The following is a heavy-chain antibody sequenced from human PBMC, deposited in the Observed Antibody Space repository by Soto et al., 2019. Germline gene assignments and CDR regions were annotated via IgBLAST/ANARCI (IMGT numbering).Heavy chain of an antibody. CDR3: ASPYYDFWSGTKRSIDY. CDR1: GGSFSGYC. D-gene: IGHD3-3*01. J-gene: IGHJ4*02. Sequence: PSETLSLTCAVYGGSFSGYCWSWIRQPPGKGLEWIGEINHSGSTNYNPSLKSRVTISLDTSKNQFSLRLSSVTAADTAVYYCASPYYDFWSGTKRSIDYWGQGTRVTVSS. V-gene: IGHV4-34*01. CDR2: INHSGST.